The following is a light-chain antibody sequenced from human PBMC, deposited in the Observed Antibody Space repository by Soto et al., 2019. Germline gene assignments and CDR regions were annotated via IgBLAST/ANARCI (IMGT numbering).Light chain of an antibody. CDR1: KRVSTSQ. CDR2: GAS. V-gene: IGKV3-20*01. J-gene: IGKJ2*01. Sequence: EIGLTQAPRTLSLSPGESATLSCRASKRVSTSQVAWYRQKPGQAPRLLIYGASSRATGIPDRFSGVGSETDFTLTISRLEPEDFAVYYCQQYDNAPHTCGQGTMLEIK. CDR3: QQYDNAPHT.